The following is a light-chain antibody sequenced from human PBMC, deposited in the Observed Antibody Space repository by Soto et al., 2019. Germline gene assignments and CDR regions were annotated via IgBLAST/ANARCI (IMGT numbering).Light chain of an antibody. V-gene: IGKV1-39*01. CDR2: AAS. Sequence: DIQMTQSPPSLSASVGDRVTITCRASQSISSYLNWYQQKPGSAPKLLIYAASSLQSGVPSRFSGSGSGTDFTLTISSLQPEDFETYYCQQSYSFPKTFGQGTKVEIK. J-gene: IGKJ1*01. CDR3: QQSYSFPKT. CDR1: QSISSY.